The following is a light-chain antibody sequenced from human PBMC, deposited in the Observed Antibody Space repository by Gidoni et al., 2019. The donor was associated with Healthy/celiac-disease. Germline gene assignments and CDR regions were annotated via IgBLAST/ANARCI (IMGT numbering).Light chain of an antibody. CDR1: QSISSY. Sequence: DLPMPPSPSSLSASVGDRVTITCRASQSISSYLNWYQQKPGKAPKLLIYAASSLQSGVPSRFRGSGSGTDFTLTISSLQPEDFATYYCQQSDSILWTFXQXTKVEIK. CDR2: AAS. V-gene: IGKV1-39*01. CDR3: QQSDSILWT. J-gene: IGKJ1*01.